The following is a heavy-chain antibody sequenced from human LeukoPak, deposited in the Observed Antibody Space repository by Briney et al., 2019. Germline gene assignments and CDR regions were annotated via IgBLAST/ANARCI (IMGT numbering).Heavy chain of an antibody. Sequence: SETLSHTCTVSGGSISSYYWSWIRQPPGKGLEWIGYIYYSGSTNYNPSLKSRVTIAVDTSKNQFSLKLSSVTAADTAVYYCARLGVAGRWRDAFDIWGQGTMVTVSS. D-gene: IGHD6-19*01. CDR3: ARLGVAGRWRDAFDI. CDR1: GGSISSYY. CDR2: IYYSGST. V-gene: IGHV4-59*01. J-gene: IGHJ3*02.